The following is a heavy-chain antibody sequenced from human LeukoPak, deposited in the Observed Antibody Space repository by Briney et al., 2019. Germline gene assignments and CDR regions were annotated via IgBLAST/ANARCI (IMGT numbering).Heavy chain of an antibody. CDR2: IKQDGSEM. V-gene: IGHV3-7*04. CDR3: ARDFRNSYGPTSYYFGY. Sequence: PGGSLRLSCAASGFTFSNYWMNWVRQAPGKGLGWVANIKQDGSEMYSVDSVKGRFTISRDNAKNSLYLQMNSLRAEDTAVYYCARDFRNSYGPTSYYFGYWGQGTLVTVSS. D-gene: IGHD5-18*01. CDR1: GFTFSNYW. J-gene: IGHJ4*02.